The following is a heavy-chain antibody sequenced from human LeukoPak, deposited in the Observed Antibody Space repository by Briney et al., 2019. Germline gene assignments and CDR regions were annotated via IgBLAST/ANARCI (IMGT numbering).Heavy chain of an antibody. CDR3: ARDWPNPTLNYYYYGMDV. J-gene: IGHJ6*02. D-gene: IGHD2-8*01. CDR2: ISGYNGNT. Sequence: GASVKVSCKASGYTFTGYYMHWMRQAPGQGLEWMGWISGYNGNTNYAQNLQGRVTMTTDTSTSTVYMELSSLRSEDTAVYYCARDWPNPTLNYYYYGMDVWGQGTTVTVSS. V-gene: IGHV1-18*04. CDR1: GYTFTGYY.